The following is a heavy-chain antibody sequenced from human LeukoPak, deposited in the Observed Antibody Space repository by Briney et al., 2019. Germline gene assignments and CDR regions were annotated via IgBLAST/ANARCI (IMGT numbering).Heavy chain of an antibody. CDR2: ISGSGGST. D-gene: IGHD6-19*01. CDR1: GFTFSSYA. J-gene: IGHJ5*02. Sequence: PGGSLRLSCGASGFTFSSYAMSWVRQAPGKGLEWVSAISGSGGSTYYADSVKGRFTISRDNSKNTLYLQMNSLRAEDTAVYYCAKDRGIAVAGANWFDPWGQGTLVTVSS. V-gene: IGHV3-23*01. CDR3: AKDRGIAVAGANWFDP.